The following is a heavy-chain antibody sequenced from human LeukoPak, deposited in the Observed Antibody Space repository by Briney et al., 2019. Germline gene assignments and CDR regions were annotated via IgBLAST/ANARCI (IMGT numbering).Heavy chain of an antibody. CDR3: ARLPPRDCGGDCYEYYFDY. Sequence: GESLKISCKGSGYSFTSYWIGWVRQMPGKGLEWMGIIYPGDSDTRYSPSFQGQVTISADKSISTAYLQWSSLKASDTAMYYRARLPPRDCGGDCYEYYFDYWGQGTLVTVSS. D-gene: IGHD2-21*02. CDR2: IYPGDSDT. V-gene: IGHV5-51*01. CDR1: GYSFTSYW. J-gene: IGHJ4*02.